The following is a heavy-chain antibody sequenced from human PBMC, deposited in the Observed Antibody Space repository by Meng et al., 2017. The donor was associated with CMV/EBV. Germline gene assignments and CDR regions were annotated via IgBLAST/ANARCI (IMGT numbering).Heavy chain of an antibody. CDR3: ARESYSSGWYSFDY. CDR2: IIPILGIA. CDR1: GGTFSSYT. J-gene: IGHJ4*02. V-gene: IGHV1-69*04. D-gene: IGHD6-19*01. Sequence: SVTVSCQASGGTFSSYTISWVRQAPGQGLEWMGRIIPILGIANYAQKFQGRVTITADKSTSTAYMELSSLRSEDTAVYYCARESYSSGWYSFDYWGQGTLVTVSS.